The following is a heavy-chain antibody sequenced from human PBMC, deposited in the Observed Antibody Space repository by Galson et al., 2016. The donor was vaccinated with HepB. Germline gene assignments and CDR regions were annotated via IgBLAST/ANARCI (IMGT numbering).Heavy chain of an antibody. J-gene: IGHJ4*02. CDR3: ARSRGSYGSGSYWAVSDY. CDR1: GFSFSNYA. CDR2: VSYDGRRK. V-gene: IGHV3-30*04. Sequence: SLRLSCAASGFSFSNYALHWVRQAPGKGLEWVAVVSYDGRRKYYAGSVRGRFTISRDNSKNTLYLQMNSLRAEDTAVYYCARSRGSYGSGSYWAVSDYWGQGTLVTVSS. D-gene: IGHD3-10*01.